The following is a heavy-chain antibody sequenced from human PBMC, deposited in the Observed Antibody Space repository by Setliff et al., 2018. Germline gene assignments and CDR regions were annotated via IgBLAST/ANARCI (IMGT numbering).Heavy chain of an antibody. J-gene: IGHJ6*03. CDR3: ARRGAMGSYYYYYMDV. V-gene: IGHV5-51*01. D-gene: IGHD2-2*01. CDR2: IYPGDSDT. CDR1: GYSFTSYW. Sequence: GESLKISCKGSGYSFTSYWIGWVRQMPGKGLEWMGIIYPGDSDTRYSPSFQGQVTISADKSISTAYLQWSSLKASDTAMYYCARRGAMGSYYYYYMDVWGEGTTVTVSS.